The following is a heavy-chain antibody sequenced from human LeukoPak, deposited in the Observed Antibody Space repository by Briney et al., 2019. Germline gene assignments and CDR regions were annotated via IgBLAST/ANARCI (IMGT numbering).Heavy chain of an antibody. D-gene: IGHD2-2*01. CDR2: INPDSGSA. CDR3: ARGVRLNQRFDS. CDR1: GYIFTGYY. J-gene: IGHJ5*01. V-gene: IGHV1-2*02. Sequence: GASVKVSCKASGYIFTGYYIHWVRQAPGQGLEWMGWINPDSGSANYAQKFQGMVTMTRDTSITTAFMELNSLRSDDTAVYYCARGVRLNQRFDSWGQGTLVTVSS.